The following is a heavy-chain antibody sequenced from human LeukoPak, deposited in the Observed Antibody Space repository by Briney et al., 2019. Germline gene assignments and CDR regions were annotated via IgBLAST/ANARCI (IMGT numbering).Heavy chain of an antibody. CDR1: GGSISSGGYS. Sequence: PSETLSLTCAVSGGSISSGGYSWSWIRQPPGKGLEWIGYIYYSGNTYYNPSLKSRITISVDTSKNQFSVKLSSVTAADTAVYYCARGGRHYYDSSGYYYAIDAFDIWGQGTMVTVSS. CDR3: ARGGRHYYDSSGYYYAIDAFDI. J-gene: IGHJ3*02. V-gene: IGHV4-30-4*07. D-gene: IGHD3-22*01. CDR2: IYYSGNT.